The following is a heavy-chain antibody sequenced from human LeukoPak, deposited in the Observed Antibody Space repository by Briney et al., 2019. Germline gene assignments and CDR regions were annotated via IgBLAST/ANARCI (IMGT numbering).Heavy chain of an antibody. D-gene: IGHD3-22*01. CDR3: AKDGDLYYYDSSGYYYSDAFDI. Sequence: GGSLRLSCAASGFTFSSYSMNWVRQAPGKGLEWVSSISSSSYIYYADSVKGRFTISRDNSKNTLYLQMNSLRAEDTAVYYCAKDGDLYYYDSSGYYYSDAFDIWGQGTMVTVSS. CDR2: ISSSSYI. CDR1: GFTFSSYS. J-gene: IGHJ3*02. V-gene: IGHV3-21*04.